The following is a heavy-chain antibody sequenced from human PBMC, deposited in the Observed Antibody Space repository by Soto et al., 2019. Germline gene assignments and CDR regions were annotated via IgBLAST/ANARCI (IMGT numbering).Heavy chain of an antibody. Sequence: QVQLQESGPGLVKPSQTLFLTCTVSGGSISSGGYYWSWIRQHPGKGLEWIGYIYYSGSTYYNPSLKSXXTXSXXTSKNQFSLQLSSVTAADTAVYYCARDSRYYGMDVWGQGTTVTVSS. CDR2: IYYSGST. CDR3: ARDSRYYGMDV. V-gene: IGHV4-31*03. CDR1: GGSISSGGYY. D-gene: IGHD2-2*01. J-gene: IGHJ6*02.